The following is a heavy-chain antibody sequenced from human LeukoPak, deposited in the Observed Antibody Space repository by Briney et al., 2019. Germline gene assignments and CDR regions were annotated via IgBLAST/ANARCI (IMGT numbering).Heavy chain of an antibody. V-gene: IGHV4-34*01. D-gene: IGHD4-23*01. CDR1: GGSFSGYY. CDR3: ARGHDYGGNWGAYFDY. J-gene: IGHJ4*02. CDR2: INHSGST. Sequence: SETLSLTCAVYGGSFSGYYWSWIRQPPGKGLEWIGEINHSGSTNYNPSLKSRVTISVDTSKNQFSLKLSSVTAADTAVYYCARGHDYGGNWGAYFDYWGQGTLVTVSS.